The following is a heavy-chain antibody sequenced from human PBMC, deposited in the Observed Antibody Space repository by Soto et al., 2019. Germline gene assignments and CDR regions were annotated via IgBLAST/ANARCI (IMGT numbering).Heavy chain of an antibody. CDR1: GFTFNNYA. CDR2: ITSSGAA. V-gene: IGHV3-23*01. Sequence: DVQLLESGGDLAQPGGSLRLSCEASGFTFNNYAIAWVRQAPGKGLEWGSGITSSGAAYYADSVKGRFTISSDNSKNTLYLQMNSLKAEATAVYYCAKGESSVSARDFDPWGQGPLVTVSS. CDR3: AKGESSVSARDFDP. J-gene: IGHJ5*02. D-gene: IGHD3-22*01.